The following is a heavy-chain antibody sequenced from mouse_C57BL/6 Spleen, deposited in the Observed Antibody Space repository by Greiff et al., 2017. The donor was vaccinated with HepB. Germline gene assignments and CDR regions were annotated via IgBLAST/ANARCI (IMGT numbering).Heavy chain of an antibody. V-gene: IGHV1-76*01. D-gene: IGHD1-1*01. CDR1: GYTFTDYY. Sequence: VKLVESGAELVRPGASVKLSCKASGYTFTDYYINWVKQRPGQGLEWIARIYPGSGNTYYNEKFKGKATLTAEKSSSTAYMQLSSLTSEDSAVYFCARGTYYYGSSYGFAYWGQGTLVTVSA. CDR3: ARGTYYYGSSYGFAY. J-gene: IGHJ3*01. CDR2: IYPGSGNT.